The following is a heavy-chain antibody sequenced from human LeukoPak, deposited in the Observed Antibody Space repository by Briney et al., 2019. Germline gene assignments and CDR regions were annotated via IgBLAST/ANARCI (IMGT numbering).Heavy chain of an antibody. Sequence: PGGSLRLSCEASGFSFYNYGMHWVRQAPGKGLEWVAVISYDGDNKYYADSVKGRFTISRDNSKKTLFLQMTSLRAEDAAVYYCAKDSSGSGFWSDYSPYYFDYWGQGTLVTVSS. V-gene: IGHV3-30*18. J-gene: IGHJ4*02. CDR3: AKDSSGSGFWSDYSPYYFDY. CDR1: GFSFYNYG. D-gene: IGHD3-3*01. CDR2: ISYDGDNK.